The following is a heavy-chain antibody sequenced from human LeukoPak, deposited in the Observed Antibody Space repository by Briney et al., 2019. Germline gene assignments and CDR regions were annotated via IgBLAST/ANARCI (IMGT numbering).Heavy chain of an antibody. CDR2: ISFDGSYT. Sequence: GGSLRLSCAASGFTFSGYGMHWVRQAPGKGLEWVAVISFDGSYTYYADSVRGRFTISRDNSKNTLYLQMNSLRAEDTAVHYCAKDKVGATTGGYYFDYWGQGTLVTVSS. V-gene: IGHV3-30*18. CDR1: GFTFSGYG. CDR3: AKDKVGATTGGYYFDY. J-gene: IGHJ4*02. D-gene: IGHD1-26*01.